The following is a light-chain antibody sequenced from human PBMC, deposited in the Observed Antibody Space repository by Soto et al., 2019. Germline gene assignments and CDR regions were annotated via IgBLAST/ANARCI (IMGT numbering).Light chain of an antibody. CDR3: SSYTTSSTLLYV. V-gene: IGLV2-14*01. CDR1: SSDVGGYNS. Sequence: QSALTQPASVSGSPGQSITISCTGTSSDVGGYNSVSWYQQHPGKAPKLMIYEVSNRPSGVSNRFSGSKSGNTASLTNSRLQAEDEADYYCSSYTTSSTLLYVFGTGTKLTVL. CDR2: EVS. J-gene: IGLJ1*01.